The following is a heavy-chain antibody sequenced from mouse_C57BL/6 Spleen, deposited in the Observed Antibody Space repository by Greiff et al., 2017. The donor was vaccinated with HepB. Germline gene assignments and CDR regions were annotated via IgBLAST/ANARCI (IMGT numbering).Heavy chain of an antibody. Sequence: EVHLVESGGGLVKPGGSLKLSCAASGFTFSSYTMSWVRQTPEKRLEWVATISGGGGNTYYPDSVKGRFTISRDNAKNTLYLQMSSLRSEDTALYYCARRGGRTYFDYWGQGTTLTVSS. CDR1: GFTFSSYT. J-gene: IGHJ2*01. V-gene: IGHV5-9*01. CDR2: ISGGGGNT. CDR3: ARRGGRTYFDY.